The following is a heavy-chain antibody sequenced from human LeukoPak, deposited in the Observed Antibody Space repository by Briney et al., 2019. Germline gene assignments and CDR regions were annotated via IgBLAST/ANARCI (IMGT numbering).Heavy chain of an antibody. CDR3: AKDEGYYYDSSGYYPSDY. D-gene: IGHD3-22*01. CDR1: GISFSSHG. J-gene: IGHJ4*02. Sequence: PGTSLRLSCAASGISFSSHGMHWVRQAPGKGLEWVAVIWYDGSNIYYADSVKGRFTISRDNSKNTLSLQMNSLRAEDTAVYYCAKDEGYYYDSSGYYPSDYWGQGTLVTVSS. V-gene: IGHV3-33*03. CDR2: IWYDGSNI.